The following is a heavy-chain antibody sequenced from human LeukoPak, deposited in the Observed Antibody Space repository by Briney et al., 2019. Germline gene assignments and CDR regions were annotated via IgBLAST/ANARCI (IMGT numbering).Heavy chain of an antibody. CDR2: ISGSGGST. J-gene: IGHJ5*02. CDR1: AFTVSSYA. Sequence: PGRSRRLSCAPSAFTVSSYAMSWVRQPPGKGLEWVSAISGSGGSTYYTDSVKGRVTISRDNSKNTLYLQMNSLRAEDTAVYYCAKGVSSGYSYGYSGWFDPWGQGTLVTVSS. D-gene: IGHD5-18*01. CDR3: AKGVSSGYSYGYSGWFDP. V-gene: IGHV3-23*01.